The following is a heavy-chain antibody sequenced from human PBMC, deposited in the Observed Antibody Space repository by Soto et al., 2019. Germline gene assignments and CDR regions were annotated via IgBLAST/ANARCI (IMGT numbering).Heavy chain of an antibody. Sequence: PWESLTISCTCSGYSFTRYWIGWVRQMPGKGLEWMGIIYLGDSDTRYSPSFQGQVTISADKSISTAYLQWSSLKASDTAMYYCARQTYCSSTSCYTVDSWGQGTLVTVSS. V-gene: IGHV5-51*01. CDR3: ARQTYCSSTSCYTVDS. J-gene: IGHJ4*02. CDR1: GYSFTRYW. CDR2: IYLGDSDT. D-gene: IGHD2-2*02.